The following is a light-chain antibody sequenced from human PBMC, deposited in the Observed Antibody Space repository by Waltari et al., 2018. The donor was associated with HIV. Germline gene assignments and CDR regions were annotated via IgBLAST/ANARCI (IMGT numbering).Light chain of an antibody. CDR1: SSNIGSKP. V-gene: IGLV1-44*01. Sequence: QSVLTQPPSASGTPGQRVTISCSGSSSNIGSKPLNWYQQLPGTSPKLLIYYNNQRPSGVPDRFSGSKSGTSASLAISGLQSEDEADYYCAAWDDSLMGVFGGGTRLTVL. CDR2: YNN. J-gene: IGLJ3*02. CDR3: AAWDDSLMGV.